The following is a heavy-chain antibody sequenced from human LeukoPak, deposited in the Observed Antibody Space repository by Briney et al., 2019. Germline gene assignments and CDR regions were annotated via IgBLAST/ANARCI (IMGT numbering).Heavy chain of an antibody. Sequence: SETLSLTCTVSGGSISSYYWSWIRQPPGKGLEWIGYIYYSGSTNYNPSLKSRVTISVDTSKNQFSLKLSSVTAADTAVYYCARVVGNSYGYCYYGMDVWGQGTTVTVSS. D-gene: IGHD5-18*01. J-gene: IGHJ6*02. CDR2: IYYSGST. CDR1: GGSISSYY. CDR3: ARVVGNSYGYCYYGMDV. V-gene: IGHV4-59*01.